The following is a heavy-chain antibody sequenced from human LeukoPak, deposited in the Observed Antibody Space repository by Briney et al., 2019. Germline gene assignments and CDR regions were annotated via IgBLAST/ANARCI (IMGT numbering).Heavy chain of an antibody. CDR3: VRMGVSYYYDSSTYYPVAFDV. D-gene: IGHD3-22*01. Sequence: SETLSLTCAVYGYSISGGYYWSWIRQPAGKGLETIATIFHTGSIYHNPSLKSRVILSVDTSKNQFSLILTSVTAADTAVYYCVRMGVSYYYDSSTYYPVAFDVWGQGTMVTVSS. CDR1: GYSISGGYY. J-gene: IGHJ3*01. V-gene: IGHV4-38-2*01. CDR2: IFHTGSI.